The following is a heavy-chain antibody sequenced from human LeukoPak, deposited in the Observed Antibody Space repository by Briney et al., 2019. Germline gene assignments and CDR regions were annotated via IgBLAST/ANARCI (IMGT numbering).Heavy chain of an antibody. CDR1: GGSFSGYY. Sequence: SETLSLTCAVYGGSFSGYYWSWIRKPPGKGLEWIGEIDHSGSTNYNPSLKSRVTISVDTSKNQFSLKLSSVTAADTAVYYCARSCGGDCYSPVAFDIWGQGTMVTVSS. J-gene: IGHJ3*02. V-gene: IGHV4-34*01. D-gene: IGHD2-21*02. CDR2: IDHSGST. CDR3: ARSCGGDCYSPVAFDI.